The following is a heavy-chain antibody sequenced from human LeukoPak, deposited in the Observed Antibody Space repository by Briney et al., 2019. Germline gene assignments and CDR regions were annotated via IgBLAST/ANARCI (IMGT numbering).Heavy chain of an antibody. V-gene: IGHV4-30-2*01. CDR3: ARGVFGASDYDFWSGEFDP. Sequence: SQTLSLTCAVSGGSISSGGYSWSWIRQPPGKGLEWIGYIYHSGSTYYNPSLKSRVTISVDRSKNQFSLKLSSVTAADTAVYYCARGVFGASDYDFWSGEFDPWGQGTLVTVSS. CDR2: IYHSGST. CDR1: GGSISSGGYS. J-gene: IGHJ5*02. D-gene: IGHD3-3*01.